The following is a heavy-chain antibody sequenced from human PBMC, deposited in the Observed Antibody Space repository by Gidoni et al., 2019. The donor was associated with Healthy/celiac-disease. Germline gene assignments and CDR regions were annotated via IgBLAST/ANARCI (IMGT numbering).Heavy chain of an antibody. J-gene: IGHJ3*02. Sequence: EVQLLESGGGLVQPGGSLRLSCAASGFTFSSYAMSWVRQAPGKGLEWVSAISGSGGSTYYADSVKGRFTISRDNSKNTLYLQMNSLRAEDTAVYYCAKDQVAYGSGSYAFDIWGQGTMVTVSS. CDR1: GFTFSSYA. V-gene: IGHV3-23*01. D-gene: IGHD3-10*01. CDR3: AKDQVAYGSGSYAFDI. CDR2: ISGSGGST.